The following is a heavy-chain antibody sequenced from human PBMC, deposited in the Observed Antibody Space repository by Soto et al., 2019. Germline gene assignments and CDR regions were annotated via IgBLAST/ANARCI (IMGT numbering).Heavy chain of an antibody. J-gene: IGHJ4*02. Sequence: PGGSLRRSCVASGFTFSYYGMHWVRQAPGKGLEWVAVISYDGSNQYYADSVKGRFTISRDNSKNTLYLQMNSLRAEDTAVYYCEKGFTYNYDSSGYYTFNYWGQGTLVTVSS. CDR2: ISYDGSNQ. D-gene: IGHD3-22*01. CDR1: GFTFSYYG. CDR3: EKGFTYNYDSSGYYTFNY. V-gene: IGHV3-30*18.